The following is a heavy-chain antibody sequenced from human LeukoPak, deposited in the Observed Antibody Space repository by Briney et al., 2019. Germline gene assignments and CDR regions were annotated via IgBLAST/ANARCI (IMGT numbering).Heavy chain of an antibody. V-gene: IGHV1-18*04. Sequence: ASVKVSCKASGYTFTSYGISWVRQAPGQGLEWMGWISAYNGNTNYAQKLQGRVTMTTDTSTSTAYMELRSLRSDDTAVYYCARDLWDIVVVVAATKPSYFFDYWGRGTLVTVSS. D-gene: IGHD2-15*01. CDR2: ISAYNGNT. CDR3: ARDLWDIVVVVAATKPSYFFDY. J-gene: IGHJ4*02. CDR1: GYTFTSYG.